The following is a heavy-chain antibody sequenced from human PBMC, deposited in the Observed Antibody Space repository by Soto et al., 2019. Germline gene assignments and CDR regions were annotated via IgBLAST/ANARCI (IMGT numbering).Heavy chain of an antibody. D-gene: IGHD5-18*01. V-gene: IGHV4-30-4*01. Sequence: SETLSLTCTVSGGSISSGDYYWSWIRQPPGKGLEWIGCIYYSGSTYYNPSLKSRVTISVDTSKNQFSLKLSSVTAADTAVYYCARGDTAMAEFDYWGQGTLVTVSS. CDR2: IYYSGST. J-gene: IGHJ4*02. CDR1: GGSISSGDYY. CDR3: ARGDTAMAEFDY.